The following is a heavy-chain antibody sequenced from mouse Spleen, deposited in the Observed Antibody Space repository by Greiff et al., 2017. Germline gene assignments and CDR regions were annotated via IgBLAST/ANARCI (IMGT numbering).Heavy chain of an antibody. CDR1: GFNIKDYY. V-gene: IGHV14-1*02. Sequence: EVQLQQSGAELVRPGALVKLSCKASGFNIKDYYMHWVKQRPEQGLEWIGWIDPENGNTIYDPKFQGKASITADTSSNTAYLQLSSLTSEDTAVYYCARGELGRFAYWGQGTLVTVSA. CDR2: IDPENGNT. D-gene: IGHD4-1*01. CDR3: ARGELGRFAY. J-gene: IGHJ3*01.